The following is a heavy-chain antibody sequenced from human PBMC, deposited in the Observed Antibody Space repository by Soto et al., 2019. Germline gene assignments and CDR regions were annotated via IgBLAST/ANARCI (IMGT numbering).Heavy chain of an antibody. CDR1: GYTITGYD. CDR2: MNPNSGNT. CDR3: ARDKVVGATGN. V-gene: IGHV1-8*01. Sequence: QVQQVQSGAEVKKPGASVKVSCKASGYTITGYDSSWVRQATGQGLEWMGWMNPNSGNTVYAQKFQGRVTMTRNTSISTAYMELRSLRSEDTAVYYCARDKVVGATGNWGQGTLATVSS. D-gene: IGHD1-1*01. J-gene: IGHJ4*02.